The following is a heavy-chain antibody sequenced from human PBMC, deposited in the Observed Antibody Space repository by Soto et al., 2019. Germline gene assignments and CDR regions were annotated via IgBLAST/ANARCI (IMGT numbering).Heavy chain of an antibody. CDR2: ISGSGVRT. V-gene: IGHV3-23*01. CDR3: ASPAYDY. J-gene: IGHJ4*02. D-gene: IGHD3-16*01. CDR1: GFIFSTSGSAFSRYA. Sequence: EGSLRLSCAASGFIFSTSGSAFSRYAMTWVRQTPGKALEWVSSISGSGVRTYYSDSVRGRFTISRDNSKDSLYFEMNSVRAEVADVYYCASPAYDYWRQGTLVTVS.